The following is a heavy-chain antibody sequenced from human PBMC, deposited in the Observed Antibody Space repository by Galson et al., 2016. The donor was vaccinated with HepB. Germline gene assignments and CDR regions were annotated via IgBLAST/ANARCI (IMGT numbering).Heavy chain of an antibody. Sequence: PALVKPTQTLTLTCTFSGFSLTTRGMSVSWIRQPPGKALEWLARIDWDDDEFYSSSLKTRLTISKDTSKDQVVLSLTSVNPVGTATYYCARRHYSADSGGFAHWGQGILVTV. J-gene: IGHJ4*02. CDR1: GFSLTTRGMS. V-gene: IGHV2-70*17. CDR3: ARRHYSADSGGFAH. D-gene: IGHD2-21*02. CDR2: IDWDDDE.